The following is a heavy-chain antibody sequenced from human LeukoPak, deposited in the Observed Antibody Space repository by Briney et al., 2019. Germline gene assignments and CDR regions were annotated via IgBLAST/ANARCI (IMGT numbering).Heavy chain of an antibody. CDR1: GFTFSNAW. J-gene: IGHJ5*02. Sequence: PGGSLRLSCAASGFTFSNAWMNWVRQAPGKGLEWVGRIKSKTDGGTTDHAAPVKGRFTISRDDSKNTLYLQMNSLKTEDTAVYYCTITMIVVVDNWFDPWGQGTLVTVSS. D-gene: IGHD3-22*01. CDR3: TITMIVVVDNWFDP. CDR2: IKSKTDGGTT. V-gene: IGHV3-15*07.